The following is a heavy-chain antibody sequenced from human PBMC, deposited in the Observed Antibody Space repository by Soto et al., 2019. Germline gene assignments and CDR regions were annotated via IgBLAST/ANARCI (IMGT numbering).Heavy chain of an antibody. CDR2: ITSSYT. CDR1: GFTFSDYS. Sequence: QVQLVESGGGLVKPGGSLRLSCAASGFTFSDYSVTWIRQAPGRGLEWVSYITSSYTNYADSVKGRFTISRDNAKNSLYLQMNSLRAEDTAVYYCARVGDSSGYYWYFDLWGRGTLVTVSS. V-gene: IGHV3-11*05. J-gene: IGHJ2*01. D-gene: IGHD3-22*01. CDR3: ARVGDSSGYYWYFDL.